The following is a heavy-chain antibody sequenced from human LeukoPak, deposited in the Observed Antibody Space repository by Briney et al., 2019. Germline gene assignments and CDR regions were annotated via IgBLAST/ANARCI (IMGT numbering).Heavy chain of an antibody. D-gene: IGHD6-6*01. J-gene: IGHJ4*02. CDR3: AKLIAARPRGTFDY. V-gene: IGHV3-23*01. Sequence: GGSLRLSCAASGFTFSSYSMNWVRQAPGKGLEWVSAISGSGGSTYYADSVKGRFTISRDNSKNTLYLQMNSLRAEDTAVYYCAKLIAARPRGTFDYWGQGTLVTVSS. CDR1: GFTFSSYS. CDR2: ISGSGGST.